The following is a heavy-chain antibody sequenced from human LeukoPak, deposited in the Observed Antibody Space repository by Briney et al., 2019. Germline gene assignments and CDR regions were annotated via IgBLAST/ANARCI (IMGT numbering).Heavy chain of an antibody. CDR3: ARDIAVAGFQDY. J-gene: IGHJ4*02. CDR1: GYTFTGYY. CDR2: INPNSGGT. D-gene: IGHD6-19*01. Sequence: ASVEVSCKASGYTFTGYYMHWVRQAPGQGLEWMGRINPNSGGTNYAQKFQGRVTMTRDTSISTAYMELSRLRSDDTAVYYCARDIAVAGFQDYWGQGTLVTVSS. V-gene: IGHV1-2*06.